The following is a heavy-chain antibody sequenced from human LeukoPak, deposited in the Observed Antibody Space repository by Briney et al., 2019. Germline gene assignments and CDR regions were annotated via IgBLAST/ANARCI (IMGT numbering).Heavy chain of an antibody. CDR3: VRCQDARHLFNWFDP. Sequence: AGGSLRVSCGASGFTFGNYAMGWVRQAPGKGLEWVSVISGSGGSTYYTDSVKGRITISRDNSKSTVSLQMNSLRVEDTAVYYCVRCQDARHLFNWFDPWGQGALVTVSS. J-gene: IGHJ5*02. CDR1: GFTFGNYA. V-gene: IGHV3-23*01. D-gene: IGHD2-15*01. CDR2: ISGSGGST.